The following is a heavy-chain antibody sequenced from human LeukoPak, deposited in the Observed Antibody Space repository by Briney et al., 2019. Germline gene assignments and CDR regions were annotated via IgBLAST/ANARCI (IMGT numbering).Heavy chain of an antibody. J-gene: IGHJ3*02. V-gene: IGHV1-24*01. CDR2: FDPEDGET. D-gene: IGHD3-10*01. CDR3: ATEGSGPRGFDI. Sequence: ASVNVSCKVSGYTLTELSMHWVRQAPGKGLEWMGGFDPEDGETIHAQRFQGRVTMTEDTSTDTAYMELSSLRSEDTAVYYCATEGSGPRGFDIWGQGTMVTVSS. CDR1: GYTLTELS.